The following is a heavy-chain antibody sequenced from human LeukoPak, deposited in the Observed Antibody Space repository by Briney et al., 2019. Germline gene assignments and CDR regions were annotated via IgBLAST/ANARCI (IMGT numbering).Heavy chain of an antibody. CDR1: GIAFSSNA. D-gene: IGHD3-22*01. V-gene: IGHV3-23*01. CDR3: PKRDTSGYYYFDY. J-gene: IGHJ4*02. Sequence: GGSLRLSCAASGIAFSSNAMSWVRQTPGKGLEWVSSISSSGDITSYADSVKGRFTISRDKSKNTLYLQMNSLRAEDTAVYYCPKRDTSGYYYFDYWGQGTLVTVSS. CDR2: ISSSGDIT.